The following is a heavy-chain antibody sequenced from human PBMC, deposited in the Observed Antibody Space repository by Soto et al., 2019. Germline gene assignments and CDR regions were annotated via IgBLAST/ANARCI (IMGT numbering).Heavy chain of an antibody. D-gene: IGHD3-3*01. J-gene: IGHJ5*02. CDR3: AKTVASSASGYYTDWFDP. CDR1: GFTFSSYA. Sequence: GGSLRLSCAASGFTFSSYAMSWVRQAPGKGLEWVSAISGSGGSTYYADSVKGRFTISRDNSKNTLYLQMNSLRAEDTAVYYCAKTVASSASGYYTDWFDPWGQGPLVTVSS. V-gene: IGHV3-23*01. CDR2: ISGSGGST.